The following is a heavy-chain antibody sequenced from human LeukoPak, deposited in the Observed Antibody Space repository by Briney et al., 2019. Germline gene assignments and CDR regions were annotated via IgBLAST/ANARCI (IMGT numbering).Heavy chain of an antibody. V-gene: IGHV4-61*01. CDR2: IYYSGST. J-gene: IGHJ5*02. CDR1: GGSISSSSYY. CDR3: ARDLGRWEQPT. D-gene: IGHD1-26*01. Sequence: TSETLSLTCAVSGGSISSSSYYWGWIRQPPGKGLEWIGYIYYSGSTNYNPSLKSRVTISVDTSKNQFSLKLSSVTAADTAVYYCARDLGRWEQPTWGQGTLVTVSS.